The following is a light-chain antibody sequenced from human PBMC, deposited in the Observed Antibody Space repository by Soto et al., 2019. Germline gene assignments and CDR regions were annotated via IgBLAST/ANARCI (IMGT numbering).Light chain of an antibody. J-gene: IGKJ5*01. Sequence: EIVLTQSPATLSLSPGERATLSCRASQGVSSYLAWYQQKPGQAPRLLIYDASNRATGTPDRFSGSGSGTDFTLTISRLEPEDFAVYYCQQHGTSPITFGQGTRLEIK. CDR1: QGVSSY. CDR2: DAS. CDR3: QQHGTSPIT. V-gene: IGKV3-20*01.